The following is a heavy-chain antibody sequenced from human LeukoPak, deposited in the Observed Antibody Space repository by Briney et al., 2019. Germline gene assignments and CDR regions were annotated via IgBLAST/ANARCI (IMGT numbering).Heavy chain of an antibody. J-gene: IGHJ3*02. CDR1: GFTFSSYS. Sequence: GGSLRLSCAASGFTFSSYSMNWVRRAPGKGLEWVSYISSSGTTIYYADSVKGRFTISRDNPKNSLYLQMNSLRAEDTAVYYCARGYCSSNTCYIAFDIWGQGTMVTVSS. CDR3: ARGYCSSNTCYIAFDI. V-gene: IGHV3-48*01. CDR2: ISSSGTTI. D-gene: IGHD2-2*02.